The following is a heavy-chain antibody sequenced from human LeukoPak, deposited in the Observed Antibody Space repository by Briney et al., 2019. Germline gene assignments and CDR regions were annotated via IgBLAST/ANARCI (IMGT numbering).Heavy chain of an antibody. Sequence: ASVKVSCKASGYTFTGYYMHWVRQAPGQGLEWMGWINPNSGGTNYAQKLQGWVTMARDTSISTAYMELSRLRSDDTAVYYCARGVKGYYYGSGSYNVYFDYWGQGTLVTVSS. CDR1: GYTFTGYY. CDR2: INPNSGGT. V-gene: IGHV1-2*04. J-gene: IGHJ4*02. CDR3: ARGVKGYYYGSGSYNVYFDY. D-gene: IGHD3-10*01.